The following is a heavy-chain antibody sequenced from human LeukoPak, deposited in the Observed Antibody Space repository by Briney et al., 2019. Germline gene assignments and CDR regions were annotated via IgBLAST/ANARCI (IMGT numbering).Heavy chain of an antibody. CDR3: ARDMGGPYGDSNYYYYYGMDV. Sequence: ASVKVSCKASGYTFTSYGISWVRQAPGQGLEWMGWMNPNSGNTGYAQKFQGWVTMTRDTSISTAYMELSRLRSDDTAVYYCARDMGGPYGDSNYYYYYGMDVWGQGTTVTVSS. V-gene: IGHV1-8*02. J-gene: IGHJ6*02. D-gene: IGHD4-17*01. CDR2: MNPNSGNT. CDR1: GYTFTSYG.